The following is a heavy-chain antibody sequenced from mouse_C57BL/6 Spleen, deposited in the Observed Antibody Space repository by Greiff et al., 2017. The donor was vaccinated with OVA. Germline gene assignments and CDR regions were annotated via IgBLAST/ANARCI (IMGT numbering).Heavy chain of an antibody. CDR3: TKEGYDYEDFDY. V-gene: IGHV1-5*01. J-gene: IGHJ2*01. CDR2: IYPGNSDP. Sequence: VQLQQSGTVLARPGASVKMSCKTSGYTFTSYWMHWVKQRPGQGLEWIGAIYPGNSDPSYNQKFKGKAKLTAVTSASTAYMELSSLTNEDSAVYYCTKEGYDYEDFDYWGQGTTLTVSS. CDR1: GYTFTSYW. D-gene: IGHD2-4*01.